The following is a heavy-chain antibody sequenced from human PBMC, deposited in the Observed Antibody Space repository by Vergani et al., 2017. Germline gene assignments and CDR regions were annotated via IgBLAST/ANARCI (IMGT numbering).Heavy chain of an antibody. CDR1: GFSFNSYW. CDR3: AKARCIETCYMSNWLDS. J-gene: IGHJ5*01. V-gene: IGHV3-74*03. CDR2: IKSDGSIT. Sequence: DVHLAESGGGFFQPGGSLRLSCSASGFSFNSYWMHWVRQVPGKGLLWVSRIKSDGSITAYADSVKGRFTLSRDNAQNTLYLQMNSLRVEDTGVYYCAKARCIETCYMSNWLDSWGQGTLVTVSS. D-gene: IGHD3-9*01.